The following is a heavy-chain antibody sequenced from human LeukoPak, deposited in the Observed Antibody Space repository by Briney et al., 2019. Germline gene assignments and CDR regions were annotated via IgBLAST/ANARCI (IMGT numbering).Heavy chain of an antibody. D-gene: IGHD3-3*01. Sequence: GGSLRLSCAPSGFTVSSNYISSVRQAPGKGLEWVSVIYSGGDTFYADSVKGRFTISRDNSKNTLYLQMISLRAEDTAVYYCAAKVELRSNGTYFTSWGQGTLVTVSS. CDR1: GFTVSSNY. V-gene: IGHV3-53*01. J-gene: IGHJ5*02. CDR3: AAKVELRSNGTYFTS. CDR2: IYSGGDT.